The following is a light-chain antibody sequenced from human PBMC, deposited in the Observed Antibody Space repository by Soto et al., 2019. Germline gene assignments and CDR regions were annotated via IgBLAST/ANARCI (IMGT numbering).Light chain of an antibody. CDR1: QSVLYNSNNDSY. CDR3: QQYYSIPWT. CDR2: CAS. Sequence: DIVMTQTPDSLAVSLGERATINCKSSQSVLYNSNNDSYLTWYQQKPGQSPKVLLYCASIRESGVPDRFSGSESGTDFTLTISSLQAEDVAVYYCQQYYSIPWTFGQGTNVEIK. V-gene: IGKV4-1*01. J-gene: IGKJ1*01.